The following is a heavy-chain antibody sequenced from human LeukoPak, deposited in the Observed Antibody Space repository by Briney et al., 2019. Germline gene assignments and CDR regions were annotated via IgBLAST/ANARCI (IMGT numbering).Heavy chain of an antibody. CDR3: ARDPSRGYNYYSYMDV. Sequence: GGSLRLSCAASGFTFSSYAMHWVRQAPGKGLEWVSYISGSSAAIYYADSVEGRFTISRDKAKNSLYLQMNSLRAEDTAVYYCARDPSRGYNYYSYMDVWGKGTTVTVSS. CDR2: ISGSSAAI. D-gene: IGHD6-13*01. V-gene: IGHV3-48*01. J-gene: IGHJ6*03. CDR1: GFTFSSYA.